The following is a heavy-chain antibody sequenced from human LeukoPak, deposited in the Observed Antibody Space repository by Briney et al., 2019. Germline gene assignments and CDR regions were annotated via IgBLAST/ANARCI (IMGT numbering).Heavy chain of an antibody. J-gene: IGHJ4*02. CDR2: ISGDGGYST. Sequence: GGSLRLSCAASGFAFSRHQMDWARQAPGKGLEWVACISGDGGYSTEEADSVKGRFTISRDDAKNSLYLQMDSLSAEDPAIYYCVRDWGPGGSPVDFWGQGTAVTVSS. CDR3: VRDWGPGGSPVDF. D-gene: IGHD3-16*01. CDR1: GFAFSRHQ. V-gene: IGHV3-48*03.